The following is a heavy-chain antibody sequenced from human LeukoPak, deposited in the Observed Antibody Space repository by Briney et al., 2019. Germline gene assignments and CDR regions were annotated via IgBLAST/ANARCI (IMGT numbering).Heavy chain of an antibody. CDR2: IHASDSHT. J-gene: IGHJ5*02. CDR3: AKTYLGNHHWEFDP. Sequence: TGESLKISCLDSGYTFTDYWIAWVRQMPGKGLEWMGMIHASDSHTRYRPSSQGQVTISVDTSISTAYLQWSSLKASDTAIYYCAKTYLGNHHWEFDPWGQGTLVTVSS. V-gene: IGHV5-51*01. D-gene: IGHD1-14*01. CDR1: GYTFTDYW.